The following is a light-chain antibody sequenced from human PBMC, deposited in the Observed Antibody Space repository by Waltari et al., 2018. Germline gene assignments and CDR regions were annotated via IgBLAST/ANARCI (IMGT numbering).Light chain of an antibody. Sequence: EVVLTQSPGTRFLSPGERATLPGRASQSVGRSLVWYQQKPGQAPRLLIYGASSRATGIPDRFSGSGSGTDFSLTISRLEPEDFAIYYCQKYERLPATFGQGTKVGIK. CDR3: QKYERLPAT. CDR1: QSVGRS. CDR2: GAS. J-gene: IGKJ1*01. V-gene: IGKV3-20*01.